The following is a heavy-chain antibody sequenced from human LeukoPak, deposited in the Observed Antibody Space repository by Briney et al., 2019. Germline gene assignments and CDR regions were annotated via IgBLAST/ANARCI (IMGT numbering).Heavy chain of an antibody. CDR1: GYNFVNNW. J-gene: IGHJ5*02. V-gene: IGHV5-51*01. CDR3: VRSPACSSGTCYPNWFDP. D-gene: IGHD2-15*01. Sequence: GESLKIPCKGSGYNFVNNWIGWVRQMPGKGLEWMAIIYPADSNTKYSPSFQGQVTISADQSINTAFLQWSSLKASDTAMYYCVRSPACSSGTCYPNWFDPWGQGTLVIVSS. CDR2: IYPADSNT.